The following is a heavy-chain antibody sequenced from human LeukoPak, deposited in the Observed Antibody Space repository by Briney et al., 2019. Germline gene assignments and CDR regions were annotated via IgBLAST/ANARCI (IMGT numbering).Heavy chain of an antibody. CDR3: ARGEFVAGLIDY. Sequence: SETLSLTCAVYGGSFSGYYWSWMRQPPGKGLEWIGEINHTGSTNYNPSLKSRVTISVDTSKNQFSLKLSSVTAADTAVYYCARGEFVAGLIDYWGQGTLVTVSS. CDR1: GGSFSGYY. D-gene: IGHD2-15*01. V-gene: IGHV4-34*01. CDR2: INHTGST. J-gene: IGHJ4*02.